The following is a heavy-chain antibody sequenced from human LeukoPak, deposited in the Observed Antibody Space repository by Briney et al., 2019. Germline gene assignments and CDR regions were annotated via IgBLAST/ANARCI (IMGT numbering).Heavy chain of an antibody. D-gene: IGHD6-13*01. Sequence: GGSLRLSCAASGFTFCSYGMHWVRQAPGKGLEWVAVISYDGSNKYYADSVKGRFTISRDNSKNTLYLQMNSLRAEDTAVYYCGRASSSWSNYFDYWGQGTLVTVSS. CDR1: GFTFCSYG. V-gene: IGHV3-30*03. CDR3: GRASSSWSNYFDY. CDR2: ISYDGSNK. J-gene: IGHJ4*02.